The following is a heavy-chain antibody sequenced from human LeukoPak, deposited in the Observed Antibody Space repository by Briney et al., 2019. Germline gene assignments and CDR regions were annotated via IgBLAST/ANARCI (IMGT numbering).Heavy chain of an antibody. V-gene: IGHV3-7*01. CDR1: GFTFSSYW. D-gene: IGHD3-10*01. Sequence: PGGSLRLSCAASGFTFSSYWMSWVRQAPGKGLEWVASIKEDGSDKYYVDSVKGRFTISRDNAKNSLYLQMKSLRADDTAVYYCARDFGSLEDYSDYWGQGTLVTVSS. J-gene: IGHJ4*02. CDR2: IKEDGSDK. CDR3: ARDFGSLEDYSDY.